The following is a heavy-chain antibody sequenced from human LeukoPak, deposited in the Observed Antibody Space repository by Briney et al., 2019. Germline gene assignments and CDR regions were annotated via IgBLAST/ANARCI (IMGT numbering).Heavy chain of an antibody. CDR1: GFTFSTYV. CDR3: ASPGAYY. J-gene: IGHJ4*02. V-gene: IGHV3-64*01. CDR2: ISSNGGST. Sequence: GGSLRLSCAASGFTFSTYVMHWVRQAPGKGLEYVSAISSNGGSTYYANSVKGRFAISRDNSKNTLYLQMGSLRAEDMAVYYCASPGAYYWGQGTLVTVSS.